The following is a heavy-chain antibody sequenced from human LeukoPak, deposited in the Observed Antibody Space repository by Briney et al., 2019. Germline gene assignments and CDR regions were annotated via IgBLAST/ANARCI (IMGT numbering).Heavy chain of an antibody. CDR2: ISGSGVGT. V-gene: IGHV3-23*01. Sequence: GGSLRLSCAASGFTFSSYAMSGVRQAPGKGLERVSGISGSGVGTYYADSVKGRSTISRDSSKNTLYLQMNGLRAEDTALYYCARGRVDYSSSLTYFDYWGQGTLVTVSP. CDR3: ARGRVDYSSSLTYFDY. J-gene: IGHJ4*02. CDR1: GFTFSSYA. D-gene: IGHD6-6*01.